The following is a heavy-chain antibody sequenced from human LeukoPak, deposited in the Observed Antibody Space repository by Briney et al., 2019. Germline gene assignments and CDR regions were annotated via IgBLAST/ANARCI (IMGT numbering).Heavy chain of an antibody. D-gene: IGHD2-2*01. V-gene: IGHV1-69*01. CDR1: GGTFNSYA. J-gene: IGHJ4*02. Sequence: SVKVSCKASGGTFNSYAICWVRQAPGQGLEWMGGIMPVFGSANYAQNLQGRVTITADESTNTAYMELSSLRSEDTAVYYCVRDRTKYCSSTSCPLDYWGQGTLVTVSS. CDR3: VRDRTKYCSSTSCPLDY. CDR2: IMPVFGSA.